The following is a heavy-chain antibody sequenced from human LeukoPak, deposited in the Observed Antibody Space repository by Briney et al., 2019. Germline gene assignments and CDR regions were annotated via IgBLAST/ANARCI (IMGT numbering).Heavy chain of an antibody. CDR3: ARDPYCSSTSCYPAEYFQH. D-gene: IGHD2-2*01. J-gene: IGHJ1*01. Sequence: GGSLRLSCAASGFTFSSYSMNWVGQAPGKGVEGVSSISSSSSYIYYADSVKGRFTISRDNAKNSLYLQMNSLRAEDTAVYYCARDPYCSSTSCYPAEYFQHWGQGTLVTVSS. V-gene: IGHV3-21*01. CDR2: ISSSSSYI. CDR1: GFTFSSYS.